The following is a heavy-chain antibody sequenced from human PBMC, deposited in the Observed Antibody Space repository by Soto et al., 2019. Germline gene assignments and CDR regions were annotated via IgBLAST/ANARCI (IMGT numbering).Heavy chain of an antibody. V-gene: IGHV2-26*01. D-gene: IGHD3-10*01. CDR1: GFSLSNARMG. Sequence: QVTLKESGPVLVKPTETLTLTCTVSGFSLSNARMGVSWIRQPPGKALEWLAHIFSNDEKSYSTSLKSRLTISNATSKSHVLLTMTNIYPVDTATYYCARMITILVSNCFAPWCQGTLVTVSS. J-gene: IGHJ5*02. CDR3: ARMITILVSNCFAP. CDR2: IFSNDEK.